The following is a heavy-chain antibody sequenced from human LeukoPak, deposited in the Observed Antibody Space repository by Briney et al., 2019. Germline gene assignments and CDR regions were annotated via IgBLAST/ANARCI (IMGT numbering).Heavy chain of an antibody. CDR1: GYTFTDYY. CDR3: ARDWWGNDILTGDNWLDP. CDR2: INPKSGGT. D-gene: IGHD3-9*01. Sequence: VASVKVSCKASGYTFTDYYIHWVRHAPGQGLEWIALINPKSGGTNYAQKCQGRVTMTRDTSIATAYMELSRLRSDDTAVYYCARDWWGNDILTGDNWLDPWGQGTLVTVSS. V-gene: IGHV1-2*06. J-gene: IGHJ5*02.